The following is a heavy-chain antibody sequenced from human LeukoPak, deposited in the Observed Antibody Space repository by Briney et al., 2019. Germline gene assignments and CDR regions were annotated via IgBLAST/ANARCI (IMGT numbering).Heavy chain of an antibody. V-gene: IGHV3-21*05. Sequence: GGSLRLSCAGSGFTFSSDSMSWIRQAPGKGLEWVSYISSSSSYTNYADSVKGRFTISRDNAKNSLYLQMNSLRAEDTAVYYCARSMTTVTTIDYWGQGTLVTVSS. CDR2: ISSSSSYT. D-gene: IGHD4-17*01. J-gene: IGHJ4*02. CDR3: ARSMTTVTTIDY. CDR1: GFTFSSDS.